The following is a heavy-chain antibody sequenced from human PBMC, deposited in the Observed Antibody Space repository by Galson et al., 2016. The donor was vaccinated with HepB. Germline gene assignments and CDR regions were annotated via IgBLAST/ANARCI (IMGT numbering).Heavy chain of an antibody. CDR1: GGTFASYD. CDR3: ARGSDYSNYVAVY. V-gene: IGHV1-8*01. Sequence: SVKVSCKASGGTFASYDINWLRQATGQGLEWMGWMNPNSGNTGYEQKFQGRVTMTRNTSISTAYMELSSLPSEDTAVYYCARGSDYSNYVAVYWGQGTLVTASS. D-gene: IGHD4-11*01. J-gene: IGHJ4*02. CDR2: MNPNSGNT.